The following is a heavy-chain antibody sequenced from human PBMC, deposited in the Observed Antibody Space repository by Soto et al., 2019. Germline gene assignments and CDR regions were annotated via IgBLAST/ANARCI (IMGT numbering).Heavy chain of an antibody. CDR2: VNHNGRN. CDR1: GGSFSCYF. D-gene: IGHD6-19*01. Sequence: SETRSLTCDVYGGSFSCYFWNWIRQSPGKGLEWIGKVNHNGRNNYNPSLKSRVTISLDMSKKQISLKLTSVTAADTAVYYCARGGSSDWQVAFDFWGQGTMVTVSS. V-gene: IGHV4-34*01. J-gene: IGHJ3*01. CDR3: ARGGSSDWQVAFDF.